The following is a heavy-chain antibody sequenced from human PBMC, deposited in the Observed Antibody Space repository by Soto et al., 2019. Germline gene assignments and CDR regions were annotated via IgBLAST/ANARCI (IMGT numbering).Heavy chain of an antibody. V-gene: IGHV3-33*01. CDR2: IWYDGSNK. J-gene: IGHJ6*02. D-gene: IGHD2-2*01. CDR3: ARELGYCSSTSCYGAYYYCMDV. CDR1: GFTFSSYG. Sequence: GGSLRLSCAASGFTFSSYGMHWVRQAPGKGLEWVAVIWYDGSNKYYADSVKGRFTISRDNSKNTLYLQMNSLRAEDTAVYYCARELGYCSSTSCYGAYYYCMDVWGQGTTVTVSS.